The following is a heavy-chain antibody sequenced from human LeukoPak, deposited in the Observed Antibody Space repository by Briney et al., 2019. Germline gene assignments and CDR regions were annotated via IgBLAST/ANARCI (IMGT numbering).Heavy chain of an antibody. Sequence: GGSLRLSCAASGFTFSSYCMSWVRQAPGKGLEWVSSISGIDDYTYYAESVKGRFTISRDNSRGTLYLQLNSLRAEDTAVYYCAKDGRGYNYADFEYWGQGTLVTVSS. J-gene: IGHJ4*02. CDR1: GFTFSSYC. CDR3: AKDGRGYNYADFEY. D-gene: IGHD5-18*01. V-gene: IGHV3-23*01. CDR2: ISGIDDYT.